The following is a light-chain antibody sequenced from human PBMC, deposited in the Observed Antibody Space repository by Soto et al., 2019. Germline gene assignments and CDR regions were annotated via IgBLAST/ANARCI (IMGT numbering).Light chain of an antibody. Sequence: QSVLTQPASVSGSPGQSITISCTVTSSDVGGYNYVSWYQQHPGKAPKLMIYDVSNRPSGVSNRFSGSKSGNTASLTISGLQAADEADYYCSSYTSSSTPVVFGGGTQLTVL. V-gene: IGLV2-14*01. J-gene: IGLJ2*01. CDR2: DVS. CDR1: SSDVGGYNY. CDR3: SSYTSSSTPVV.